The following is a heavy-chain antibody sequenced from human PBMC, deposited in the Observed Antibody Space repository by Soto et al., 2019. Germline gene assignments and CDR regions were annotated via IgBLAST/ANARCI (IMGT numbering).Heavy chain of an antibody. CDR3: VRNFYYHDNRARGAFDI. Sequence: SETLSLTCIVSGGSISRGGYYWSWIRQHPGKGLEWIGYIYYSGNTYYNPSLKSRVIISVDTSKNQLSLKLSSVTAADTAVYFCVRNFYYHDNRARGAFDIWGQGTMVTVSS. V-gene: IGHV4-31*03. CDR1: GGSISRGGYY. CDR2: IYYSGNT. J-gene: IGHJ3*02. D-gene: IGHD3-22*01.